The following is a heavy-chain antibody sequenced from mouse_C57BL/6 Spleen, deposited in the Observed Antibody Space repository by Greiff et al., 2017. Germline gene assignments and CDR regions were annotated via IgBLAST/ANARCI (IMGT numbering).Heavy chain of an antibody. Sequence: VKVVESGAELVKPGASVMISCKASVSAFRSYWMNWVKPRPGKGLEWIGQISPGVGVTNYNGKFKGKATLTADQSSSTAYMQLSSLTSEDSAVYFCARDGNYYAMDYWGQGTEVTVSS. D-gene: IGHD2-1*01. CDR2: ISPGVGVT. CDR3: ARDGNYYAMDY. V-gene: IGHV1-80*01. CDR1: VSAFRSYW. J-gene: IGHJ4*01.